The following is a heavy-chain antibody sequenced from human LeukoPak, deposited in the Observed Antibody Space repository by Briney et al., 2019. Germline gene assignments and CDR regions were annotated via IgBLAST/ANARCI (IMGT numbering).Heavy chain of an antibody. CDR1: GYTFTSYA. CDR2: MNPNSGNT. V-gene: IGHV1-8*03. D-gene: IGHD3-3*01. Sequence: ASVKVSCKASGYTFTSYAMHWVRQAPGQRLEWMGWMNPNSGNTGYAQKFQGRVTITRNTSISTAYMELSSLRSEDTAVYYCARGAAYYDFWSGYYNLKQNWFDPWGQGTLVTVSS. CDR3: ARGAAYYDFWSGYYNLKQNWFDP. J-gene: IGHJ5*02.